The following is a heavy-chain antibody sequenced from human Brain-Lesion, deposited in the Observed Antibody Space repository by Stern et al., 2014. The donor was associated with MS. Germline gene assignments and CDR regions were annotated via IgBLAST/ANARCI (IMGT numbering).Heavy chain of an antibody. Sequence: EVQLVESGGGLVQPGGSLRLSCAAFGFTFSNYWMHWARQAPGQGLVWVSRVNNEGRRTSYADSVKGRFTMSRDNAKNTLYLQMNSLRVEDTAIYYCARGERWFDSWGQGTLVTVSS. D-gene: IGHD3-10*01. J-gene: IGHJ5*01. CDR3: ARGERWFDS. V-gene: IGHV3-74*02. CDR1: GFTFSNYW. CDR2: VNNEGRRT.